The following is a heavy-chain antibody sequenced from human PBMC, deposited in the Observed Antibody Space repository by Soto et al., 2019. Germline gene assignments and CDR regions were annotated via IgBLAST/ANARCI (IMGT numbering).Heavy chain of an antibody. V-gene: IGHV3-7*01. J-gene: IGHJ4*02. CDR3: ATDSGTSDY. D-gene: IGHD1-1*01. Sequence: GGSLRLSCAASGFTFSSYAMSWVRQAPGKGLEWVANIKQDGSERYYVDSVKGRFTISRDNAKNSLSLQMNSLRAEDTAVYYCATDSGTSDYWGQGTLVTVSS. CDR2: IKQDGSER. CDR1: GFTFSSYA.